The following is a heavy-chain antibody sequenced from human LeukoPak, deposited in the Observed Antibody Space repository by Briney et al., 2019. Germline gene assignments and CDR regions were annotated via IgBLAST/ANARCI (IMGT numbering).Heavy chain of an antibody. CDR2: IKQDGSEK. J-gene: IGHJ6*03. D-gene: IGHD3-10*01. CDR1: GFTFSSHG. V-gene: IGHV3-7*01. CDR3: ARTGTRGAIRGYYMDV. Sequence: GGSLRLSCAASGFTFSSHGMNWVRQAPGKGLEWVANIKQDGSEKYYVDSVKGRFTISRDNAKNSLYLQMNSLRAEDTAVYYCARTGTRGAIRGYYMDVWGKGTTVTISS.